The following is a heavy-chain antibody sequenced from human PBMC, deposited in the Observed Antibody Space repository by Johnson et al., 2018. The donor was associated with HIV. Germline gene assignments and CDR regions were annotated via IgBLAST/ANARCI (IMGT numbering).Heavy chain of an antibody. V-gene: IGHV3-53*01. Sequence: VQLVESGGGVVQPGGSLRLSCAASGFIVSGNYMSWVRQAPGKGLEWVSLLYRDGSTFYADSVTGRFTISRDSSKNTLYLQMNSLRAEDTAVYYCARAYSSGWLGAFDMWGQGTTVTVSS. CDR1: GFIVSGNY. J-gene: IGHJ3*02. CDR3: ARAYSSGWLGAFDM. D-gene: IGHD6-19*01. CDR2: LYRDGST.